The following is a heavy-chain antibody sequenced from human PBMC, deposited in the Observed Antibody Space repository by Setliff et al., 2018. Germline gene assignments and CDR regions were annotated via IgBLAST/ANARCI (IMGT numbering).Heavy chain of an antibody. CDR3: RQAVVGRDVFDI. Sequence: ASETLSLTCAVYGGSFNTYYWSWIRESPGKGLEWFGEIDHSGGANYNPSLESRVTMSVDTSKKEFSLKLTSVTAADTAMYYCRQAVVGRDVFDIWGQGTMVTVSS. CDR2: IDHSGGA. V-gene: IGHV4-34*01. D-gene: IGHD1-1*01. J-gene: IGHJ3*02. CDR1: GGSFNTYY.